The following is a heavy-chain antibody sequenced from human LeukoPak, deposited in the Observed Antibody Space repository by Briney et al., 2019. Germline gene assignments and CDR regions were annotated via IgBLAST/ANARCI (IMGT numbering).Heavy chain of an antibody. CDR3: ARDLSLGGQQLVHYNWFDP. CDR2: ISGSGGST. J-gene: IGHJ5*02. Sequence: GGSLRLSCAASGFTFSSYAMSWVRQAPGKGLEWVSVISGSGGSTYYADSVKGRFTISRDNAKNSLYLQMNSLRAEDTAVYYCARDLSLGGQQLVHYNWFDPWGQGTLVTVSS. D-gene: IGHD6-13*01. V-gene: IGHV3-23*01. CDR1: GFTFSSYA.